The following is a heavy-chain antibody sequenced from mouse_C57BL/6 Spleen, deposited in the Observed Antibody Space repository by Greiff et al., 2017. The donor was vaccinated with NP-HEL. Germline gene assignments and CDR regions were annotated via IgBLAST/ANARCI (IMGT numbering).Heavy chain of an antibody. J-gene: IGHJ2*01. D-gene: IGHD1-1*01. Sequence: EVQLQQSGPELVKPGASAKISCKASGYTFTDYYMNWVKQSHGKSLEWIGDINPNNGGTSYNQKFKGKATLTVDKSSSTAYMELRSLTSEDSAVYYCARDYGSSYGYWGQGTTLTVSS. CDR1: GYTFTDYY. V-gene: IGHV1-26*01. CDR3: ARDYGSSYGY. CDR2: INPNNGGT.